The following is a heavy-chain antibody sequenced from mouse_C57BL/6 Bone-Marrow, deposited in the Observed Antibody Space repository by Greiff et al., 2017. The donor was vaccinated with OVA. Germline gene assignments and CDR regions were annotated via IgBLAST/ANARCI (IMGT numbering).Heavy chain of an antibody. D-gene: IGHD1-1*01. CDR2: IYWDDDK. CDR1: GFSLSTSGMG. Sequence: QVTLKESGPGILQSSQTLSLTCSFSGFSLSTSGMGVSWIRQPSGKGLEWLAHIYWDDDKRYNPSLKSRLTLSKDTSSNQVFLKITSVDTADTATYYCARSLYYYGSSYDAMDYWGQGTSVTVSS. V-gene: IGHV8-12*01. J-gene: IGHJ4*01. CDR3: ARSLYYYGSSYDAMDY.